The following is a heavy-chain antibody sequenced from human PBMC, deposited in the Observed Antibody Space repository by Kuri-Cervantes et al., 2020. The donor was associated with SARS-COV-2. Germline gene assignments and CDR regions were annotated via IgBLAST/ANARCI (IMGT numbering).Heavy chain of an antibody. V-gene: IGHV1-46*01. J-gene: IGHJ4*02. CDR2: INPSGGST. D-gene: IGHD3-22*01. CDR3: ARDTYYYDSSGYYYGRFDY. Sequence: ASVKVSCKASGYTFTSYYMHWVRQAPGQGLEWMGIINPSGGSTSYAQKFQGRVTMTRDTSTSTVYMELSSLRSEDTAVYYCARDTYYYDSSGYYYGRFDYWGQGTLVTVSS. CDR1: GYTFTSYY.